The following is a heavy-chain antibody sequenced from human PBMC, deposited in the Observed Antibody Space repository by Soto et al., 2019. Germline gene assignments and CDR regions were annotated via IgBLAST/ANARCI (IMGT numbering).Heavy chain of an antibody. V-gene: IGHV4-39*01. CDR2: IHYTGST. Sequence: QLQLQESGPGLVKPAETLSLTCTVSGGSISSRDYWWGWIRQPPGKGLEWIGSIHYTGSTYYNPSLMSRVIISVDTSKNEFSLRLTSVTAADTAVYYCARRIGRGSWSLDQWGQGTLVTVSS. D-gene: IGHD6-13*01. CDR3: ARRIGRGSWSLDQ. J-gene: IGHJ4*02. CDR1: GGSISSRDYW.